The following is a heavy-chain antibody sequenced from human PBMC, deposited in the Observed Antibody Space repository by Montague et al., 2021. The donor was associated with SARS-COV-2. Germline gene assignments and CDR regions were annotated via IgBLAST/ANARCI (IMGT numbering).Heavy chain of an antibody. J-gene: IGHJ4*02. Sequence: PALVKTTQTLTLTCTFSGFSLSTSGVGVGWIRQPPGKALEWLALIYWDDDKRYSPSLKSRLTITKDTSKNRVVLTMTNMDPVDTATYYCAHRRPLWGYFDYWGQGTLVTVSS. D-gene: IGHD7-27*01. CDR3: AHRRPLWGYFDY. CDR2: IYWDDDK. CDR1: GFSLSTSGVG. V-gene: IGHV2-5*02.